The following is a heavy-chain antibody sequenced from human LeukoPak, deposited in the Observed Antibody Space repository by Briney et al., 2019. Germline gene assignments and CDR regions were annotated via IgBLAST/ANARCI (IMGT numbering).Heavy chain of an antibody. D-gene: IGHD6-19*01. CDR1: GGSIRSYY. J-gene: IGHJ5*02. CDR2: IFYSGGA. Sequence: SETLSLTCTVSGGSIRSYYWSWIRQPPGKGLEWIGYIFYSGGANYNPSLKSRVTISVDTSKNQFSLKLSSVTAADTAVYYCARDSSWYNKXNWFDPWXXGTLVTVXX. CDR3: ARDSSWYNKXNWFDP. V-gene: IGHV4-59*12.